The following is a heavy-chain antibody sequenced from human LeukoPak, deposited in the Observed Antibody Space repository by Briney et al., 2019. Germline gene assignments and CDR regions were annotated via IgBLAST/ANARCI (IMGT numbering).Heavy chain of an antibody. D-gene: IGHD3-3*01. CDR1: GYTFTSYG. J-gene: IGHJ6*02. CDR3: ARESYENGDFWSGYPCMDV. Sequence: GASVKVSCKASGYTFTSYGISWVRQAPGQGLEWMGWISAYNGNTNYAQKLQGRVTMTTDTSTSTAYMELRSLRSDDTAVYYCARESYENGDFWSGYPCMDVWGQGTTVTVSS. CDR2: ISAYNGNT. V-gene: IGHV1-18*01.